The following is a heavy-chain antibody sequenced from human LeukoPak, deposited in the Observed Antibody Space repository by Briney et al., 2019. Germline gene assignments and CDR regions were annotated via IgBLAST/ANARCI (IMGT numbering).Heavy chain of an antibody. Sequence: SETLSLTCSVSGGSISRSSYYWGWIRQPPGKGLEWIGSIYDSGSTFYNPSLKSRVTISVDRSKNQFSLKLSSVTAADTAVYYCARAPKYYYDSSGYYLFDYWGQGTLVTVSS. D-gene: IGHD3-22*01. J-gene: IGHJ4*02. CDR2: IYDSGST. V-gene: IGHV4-39*07. CDR1: GGSISRSSYY. CDR3: ARAPKYYYDSSGYYLFDY.